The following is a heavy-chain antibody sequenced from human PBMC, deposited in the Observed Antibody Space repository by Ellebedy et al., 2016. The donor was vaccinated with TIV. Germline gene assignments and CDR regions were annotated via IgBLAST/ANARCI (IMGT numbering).Heavy chain of an antibody. CDR2: ISSSSSTI. V-gene: IGHV3-48*01. D-gene: IGHD6-13*01. J-gene: IGHJ3*02. CDR1: GFTFSSFG. CDR3: AAAAGAGDDAFDI. Sequence: GGSLRLXXAASGFTFSSFGMHWVRQAPGKGLEWVSYISSSSSTIYYADSVKGRFTISRDKAKNSLYLQMNSLRAEDTAVYYCAAAAGAGDDAFDIWGQGTMVTVSS.